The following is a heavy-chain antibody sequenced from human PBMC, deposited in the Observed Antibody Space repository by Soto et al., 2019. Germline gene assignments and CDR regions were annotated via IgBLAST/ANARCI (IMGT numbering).Heavy chain of an antibody. D-gene: IGHD2-2*01. CDR3: ARDNVLGQAATLYYGMDV. J-gene: IGHJ6*02. CDR1: GGTFSSYA. V-gene: IGHV1-69*12. Sequence: QVQLVQSGAEVKKPGSSVKVSCKASGGTFSSYAISWVRQAPGQGLEWMGGLIPIFGTANYAQKFQGRVTITADETTSTAYMELSSLRSEATAVYYCARDNVLGQAATLYYGMDVWCQGTTVTVSS. CDR2: LIPIFGTA.